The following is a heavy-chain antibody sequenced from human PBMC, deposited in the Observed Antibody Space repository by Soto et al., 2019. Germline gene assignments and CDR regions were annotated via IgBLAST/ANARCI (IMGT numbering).Heavy chain of an antibody. CDR3: ARISGYSYGLPPYFDY. D-gene: IGHD5-18*01. V-gene: IGHV4-61*01. Sequence: QVQLQESGPGLVKPSETLSLTCTVSGGSVSSGSYYWSWIRQPPGKGLEWIGYIYYSGSTNYNPSLKSRVTISVDPSKNQFSLKLSSVTAADTAVYYCARISGYSYGLPPYFDYWGQGTLVTVSS. CDR1: GGSVSSGSYY. J-gene: IGHJ4*02. CDR2: IYYSGST.